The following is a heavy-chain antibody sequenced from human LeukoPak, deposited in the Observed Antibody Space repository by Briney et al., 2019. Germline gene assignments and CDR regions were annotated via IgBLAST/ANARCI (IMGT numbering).Heavy chain of an antibody. CDR2: IWNDGSHK. V-gene: IGHV3-33*07. J-gene: IGHJ4*02. CDR1: GFTFSNYG. Sequence: GGSLGLSCAASGFTFSNYGLYWVRQSPGKGLEWVALIWNDGSHKYYDDSVKDRFSISRDNSQSTLHLQMNNLRAEDTAIYYCARDSDEYGDSHIDYWGQGTLVAVSS. CDR3: ARDSDEYGDSHIDY. D-gene: IGHD4-17*01.